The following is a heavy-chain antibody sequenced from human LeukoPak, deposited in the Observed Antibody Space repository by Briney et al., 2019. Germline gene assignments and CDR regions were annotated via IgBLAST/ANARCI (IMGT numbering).Heavy chain of an antibody. CDR3: ARGGDWANWFDP. J-gene: IGHJ5*02. D-gene: IGHD3/OR15-3a*01. CDR1: GGPISSYY. V-gene: IGHV4-59*01. Sequence: SETLSLTCTVSGGPISSYYWSWIRQPPGKGLEWIGYIYYSGSTNYNPSLKSRVTISVDTSKNQFSLKLSSVTAADTAVYYCARGGDWANWFDPWGQGTLVTVSS. CDR2: IYYSGST.